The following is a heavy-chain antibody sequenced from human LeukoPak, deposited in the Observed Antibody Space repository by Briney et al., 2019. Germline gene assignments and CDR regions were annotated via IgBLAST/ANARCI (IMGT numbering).Heavy chain of an antibody. CDR2: ISSSSSYI. J-gene: IGHJ4*02. V-gene: IGHV3-21*01. D-gene: IGHD3-22*01. CDR1: GFTFSSYN. Sequence: GGSLRLSCAASGFTFSSYNMNWVRQAPGKGLEWVSSISSSSSYIYYADSVKGRFTISRDNAKNSLYLQMNSLRAEDTAVYYCARAEHSGYYDSSGYYYFDYWGQGTLVTVSS. CDR3: ARAEHSGYYDSSGYYYFDY.